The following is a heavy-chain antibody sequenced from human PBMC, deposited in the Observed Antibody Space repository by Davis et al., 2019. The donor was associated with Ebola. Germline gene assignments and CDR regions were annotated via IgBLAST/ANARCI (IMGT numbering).Heavy chain of an antibody. V-gene: IGHV4-59*12. D-gene: IGHD2-2*01. CDR2: IYYSGST. Sequence: SETLSLTCTVSGGSISSYYWSWIRQPPGKGLEWIGYIYYSGSTNYNPSLKSRVTISVDTSKNQFSLKLSSVTAADTAVYYCARWGTYCSSTSCYYYYGMDVWGQGTTVTVSS. J-gene: IGHJ6*02. CDR1: GGSISSYY. CDR3: ARWGTYCSSTSCYYYYGMDV.